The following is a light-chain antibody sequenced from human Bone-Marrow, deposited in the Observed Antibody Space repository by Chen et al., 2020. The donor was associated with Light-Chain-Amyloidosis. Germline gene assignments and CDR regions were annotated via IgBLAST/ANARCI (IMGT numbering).Light chain of an antibody. CDR2: WAS. J-gene: IGKJ1*01. V-gene: IGKV4-1*01. CDR3: QQYYSNPRT. Sequence: DIVMTQSPDSLAVSLGEGATINCKTSQRHLYNNKNYLAWYQQKPGQPPRRLIAWASTRESGVPDRFSGSRSGTDFTLTISSLQAEDVAVYDCQQYYSNPRTFGQGAKVEIK. CDR1: QRHLYNNKNY.